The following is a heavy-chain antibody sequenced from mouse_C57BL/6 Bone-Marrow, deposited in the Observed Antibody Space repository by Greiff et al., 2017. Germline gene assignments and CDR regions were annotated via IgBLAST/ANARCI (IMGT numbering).Heavy chain of an antibody. CDR2: IHPNSGST. CDR3: ARSGYDYACDD. CDR1: GYTFTSYW. D-gene: IGHD2-4*01. V-gene: IGHV1-64*01. J-gene: IGHJ2*01. Sequence: QVQLQQPGAELVKPGASVKLSCKASGYTFTSYWMHWVKQRPGQGLEWIGMIHPNSGSTNYNEKFKSKATLTVDKSSSTAYRQLSSLTSEDSAVXYGARSGYDYACDDWGQGTTLTVSS.